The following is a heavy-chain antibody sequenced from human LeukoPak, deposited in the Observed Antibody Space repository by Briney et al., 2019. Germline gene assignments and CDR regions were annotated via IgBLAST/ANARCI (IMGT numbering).Heavy chain of an antibody. V-gene: IGHV1-2*02. CDR3: ASGRGSGSLR. D-gene: IGHD1-26*01. CDR2: IIPNSGDT. Sequence: ASVNVSCTASVYTLNVFFMQWVRQAPGQGLEWMGWIIPNSGDTNYAQRFQGRVTMTLDTSNSAAYMELTSLTPDDTAMYYCASGRGSGSLRWGQGNLVTVSS. J-gene: IGHJ4*02. CDR1: VYTLNVFF.